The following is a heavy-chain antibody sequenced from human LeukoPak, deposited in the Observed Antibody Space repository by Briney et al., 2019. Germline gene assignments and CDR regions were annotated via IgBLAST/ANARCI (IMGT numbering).Heavy chain of an antibody. V-gene: IGHV1-18*01. CDR2: ISAYNGNT. CDR3: ARVERGYSYGFGFDY. J-gene: IGHJ4*02. D-gene: IGHD5-18*01. Sequence: ASVKVSCKASGYTFTSYGISWVRQAPGQGLEWMGWISAYNGNTNYAQKLQGRVTMTTDTSTSTAYMELRGLRSDDTAVYYCARVERGYSYGFGFDYWGQGTLVTVSS. CDR1: GYTFTSYG.